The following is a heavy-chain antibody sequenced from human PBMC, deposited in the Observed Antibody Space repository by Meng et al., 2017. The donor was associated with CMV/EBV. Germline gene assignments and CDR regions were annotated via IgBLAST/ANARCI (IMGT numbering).Heavy chain of an antibody. D-gene: IGHD4-23*01. CDR2: IDCDDDK. CDR3: ARIAYGGNSGYFDY. Sequence: SGPTLVQPTQTLTLHYTFSVFSLSTSGMCVSWVRQPPGKALEWLALIDCDDDKYYSTSLKTRLTTSNDASKHQVVLTITNMDPVDTATYYCARIAYGGNSGYFDYWGQGTLVTVSS. CDR1: VFSLSTSGMC. V-gene: IGHV2-70*20. J-gene: IGHJ4*02.